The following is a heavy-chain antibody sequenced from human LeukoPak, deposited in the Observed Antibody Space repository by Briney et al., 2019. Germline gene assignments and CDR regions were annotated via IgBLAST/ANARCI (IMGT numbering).Heavy chain of an antibody. CDR3: ARGLEAGVRGVIE. J-gene: IGHJ4*02. V-gene: IGHV1-8*01. CDR1: GYSFTDYD. Sequence: ASVKVSCKTSGYSFTDYDNHWVRQATGQGLEWMGWMNPKTDNTEYAQKFQRRVTLTWTTSISTAYMELSSLKSEDTAVYYCARGLEAGVRGVIEWGQGTLVTVSS. CDR2: MNPKTDNT. D-gene: IGHD3-10*01.